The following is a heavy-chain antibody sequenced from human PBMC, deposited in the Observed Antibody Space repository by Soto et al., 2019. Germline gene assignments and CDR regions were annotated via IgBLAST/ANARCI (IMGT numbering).Heavy chain of an antibody. Sequence: SVKVSCKASGFTFSNSAVQWVRQARGQRLEWIGWIVLGSGNTNYAQKFRERVTITRDMSTGTAYMELSSLRSEDTAVYYCARGNDLPYYYYGLDVWGQGTTVTVS. D-gene: IGHD1-1*01. CDR2: IVLGSGNT. CDR1: GFTFSNSA. V-gene: IGHV1-58*01. J-gene: IGHJ6*02. CDR3: ARGNDLPYYYYGLDV.